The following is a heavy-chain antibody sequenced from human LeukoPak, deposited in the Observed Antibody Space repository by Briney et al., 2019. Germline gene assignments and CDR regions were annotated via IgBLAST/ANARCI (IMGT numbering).Heavy chain of an antibody. D-gene: IGHD3-22*01. V-gene: IGHV1-8*01. CDR3: ARGMGSGSYSAAYYFDY. Sequence: GASVKVSCKASGHTFTSYDINWVRQATGQGLEWMGWMNPNSGNTGYAQKFQDRVTMTRNTSISTAYMELSSLRSEDTAVYYCARGMGSGSYSAAYYFDYWGQGTLVTVSS. CDR1: GHTFTSYD. CDR2: MNPNSGNT. J-gene: IGHJ4*02.